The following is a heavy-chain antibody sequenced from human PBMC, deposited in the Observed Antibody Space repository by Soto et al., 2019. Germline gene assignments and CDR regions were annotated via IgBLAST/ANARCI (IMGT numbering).Heavy chain of an antibody. V-gene: IGHV3-53*01. J-gene: IGHJ5*02. CDR3: AREFCSSPSCP. CDR2: IYTGGST. D-gene: IGHD2-2*01. CDR1: GFTVSSIY. Sequence: GGSLRLSCAASGFTVSSIYMSWVRQAPGKWLEWVSVIYTGGSTYYADSVKGRFTISRDNSKNTLYLQMNSLRAEDTAVYYCAREFCSSPSCPWGQGTLVTVSS.